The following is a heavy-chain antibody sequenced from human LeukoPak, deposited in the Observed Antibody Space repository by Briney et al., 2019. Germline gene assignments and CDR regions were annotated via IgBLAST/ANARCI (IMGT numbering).Heavy chain of an antibody. D-gene: IGHD2-21*02. CDR3: ARDSGCGGDCYSMKGYYYYYYMDV. CDR2: ISAYNGNT. Sequence: ASVKVSCKASGYTFTSYGISWVRQAPGQGLEWMGWISAYNGNTNYAQKLQGRVTMTTDTSTSTAYMELRSLRSDDTAVYYCARDSGCGGDCYSMKGYYYYYYMDVWGKGTTVTISS. J-gene: IGHJ6*03. V-gene: IGHV1-18*01. CDR1: GYTFTSYG.